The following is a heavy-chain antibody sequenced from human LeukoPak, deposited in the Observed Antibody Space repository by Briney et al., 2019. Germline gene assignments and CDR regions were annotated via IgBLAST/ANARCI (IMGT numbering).Heavy chain of an antibody. V-gene: IGHV3-21*01. D-gene: IGHD2-2*01. CDR1: GFTFSSYS. Sequence: KPGGSLRLSCAASGFTFSSYSMNWVRQAPGKGLEWVSSISSSSSYIYYADSVKGRFTISRDNAKNSLYLQMNSLRAEDTAVYYCARDSSPLFYCSSTSCPIDYWGQGTLVTVSS. CDR3: ARDSSPLFYCSSTSCPIDY. CDR2: ISSSSSYI. J-gene: IGHJ4*02.